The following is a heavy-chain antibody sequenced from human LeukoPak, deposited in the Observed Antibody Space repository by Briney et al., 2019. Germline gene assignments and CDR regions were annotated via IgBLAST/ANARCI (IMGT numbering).Heavy chain of an antibody. J-gene: IGHJ6*03. CDR2: INPSGGST. D-gene: IGHD3-3*01. CDR3: ARSSYYDFWSGQPYYYYYMDV. CDR1: GYTFTSYY. Sequence: ASAKVSCKASGYTFTSYYMHWVRQAPGQGLEWMGIINPSGGSTSYAQKFQGRVTMTRGTSTSTVYMELSSLRSEDTAVYYCARSSYYDFWSGQPYYYYYMDVWGKGTTVTISS. V-gene: IGHV1-46*03.